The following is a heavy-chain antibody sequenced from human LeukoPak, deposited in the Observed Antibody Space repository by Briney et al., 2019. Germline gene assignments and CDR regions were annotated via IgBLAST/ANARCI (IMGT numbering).Heavy chain of an antibody. Sequence: SETLSLTCTVSGYPISSGYYWGWIRQPPGKGLEWIGSIYHSGSTYYNPSLKSRVTISVDTSKNQFSLKLSSVTAADTAVYYCASTLDILTGYYPDYWGQGTLVTVSS. V-gene: IGHV4-38-2*02. CDR1: GYPISSGYY. D-gene: IGHD3-9*01. J-gene: IGHJ4*02. CDR2: IYHSGST. CDR3: ASTLDILTGYYPDY.